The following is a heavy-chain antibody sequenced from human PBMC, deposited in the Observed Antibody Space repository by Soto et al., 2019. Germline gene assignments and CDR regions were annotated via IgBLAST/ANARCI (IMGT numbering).Heavy chain of an antibody. CDR2: IYYSGST. Sequence: SETLSLTCTVSGGSISSYYWSWIRQPPGKGLEWIGYIYYSGSTNYNPSLKSRVTISVDTSKNQFSLKLSSVTAADTAVYYCARSGYSAYYYYGMDVWGQGTTVTVSS. CDR3: ARSGYSAYYYYGMDV. J-gene: IGHJ6*02. CDR1: GGSISSYY. D-gene: IGHD3-3*01. V-gene: IGHV4-59*01.